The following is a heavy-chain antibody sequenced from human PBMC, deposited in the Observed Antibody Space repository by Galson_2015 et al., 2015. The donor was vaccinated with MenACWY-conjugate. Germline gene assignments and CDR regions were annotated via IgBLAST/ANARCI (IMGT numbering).Heavy chain of an antibody. D-gene: IGHD2-2*01. CDR1: GCTFSGYA. Sequence: SCKASGCTFSGYAIFWVRQAPGQGLAWMGGISPIFGTANYAQKMQDRVTITADESATTAYMALRGLRSEDTAVYYCARGGGLYQLLSGHYYYGMDVWGQGTTVTVSS. CDR2: ISPIFGTA. J-gene: IGHJ6*02. CDR3: ARGGGLYQLLSGHYYYGMDV. V-gene: IGHV1-69*01.